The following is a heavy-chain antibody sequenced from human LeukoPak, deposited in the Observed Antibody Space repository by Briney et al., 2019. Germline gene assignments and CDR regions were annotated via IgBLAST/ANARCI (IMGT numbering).Heavy chain of an antibody. CDR3: AKSLFTSATGTGRAFHI. CDR2: NSGGSS. Sequence: GGSLRLSCAASGFTFSTYGVYWVRQAPGKGLEWVSSNSGGSSYYADSVKGRFTISRDNSKSTLFLQMNDLRVEDTAKFYCAKSLFTSATGTGRAFHIWGQGTMVSVSS. J-gene: IGHJ3*02. D-gene: IGHD1-1*01. CDR1: GFTFSTYG. V-gene: IGHV3-23*01.